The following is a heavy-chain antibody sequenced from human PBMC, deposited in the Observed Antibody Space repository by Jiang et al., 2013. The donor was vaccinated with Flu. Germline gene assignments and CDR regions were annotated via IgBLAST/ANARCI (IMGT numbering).Heavy chain of an antibody. J-gene: IGHJ4*02. V-gene: IGHV1-8*01. CDR2: NSGNT. D-gene: IGHD2-15*01. CDR3: ARGYGWCSGGSCYRHFDY. Sequence: NSGNTGYAQKFQGRVTMTRNTSISTAYMELSSLRSEDTAVYYCARGYGWCSGGSCYRHFDYWGQGTLVTVSS.